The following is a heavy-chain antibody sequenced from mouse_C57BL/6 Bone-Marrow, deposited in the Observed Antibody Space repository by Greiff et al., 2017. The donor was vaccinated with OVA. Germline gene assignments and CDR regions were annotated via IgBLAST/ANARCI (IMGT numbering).Heavy chain of an antibody. Sequence: VQLQQPGAELVMPGASVKLSCKASGYTFTSYWMHWVKQRPGQGLEWIGRIHPSDSDTNYNQKFKGKATLTVDKSSSTAYMQLSSLTSEDSAVYYCAIYYSNYVAMDYWGQGTSVTVSS. CDR3: AIYYSNYVAMDY. J-gene: IGHJ4*01. V-gene: IGHV1-74*01. CDR1: GYTFTSYW. D-gene: IGHD2-5*01. CDR2: IHPSDSDT.